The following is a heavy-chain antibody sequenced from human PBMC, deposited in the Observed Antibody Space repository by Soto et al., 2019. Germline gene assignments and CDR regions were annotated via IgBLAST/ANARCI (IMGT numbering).Heavy chain of an antibody. CDR3: ARWYGGEAYGLDV. CDR2: MNTDSGNT. D-gene: IGHD4-17*01. V-gene: IGHV1-8*01. Sequence: QVQLVQSGAEVKKPGASVKVSCKASGYTFANYDIHWVRQATGQGLEWLGWMNTDSGNTGYAQRLQGRVTMTRETFTSTAYLEATSLGSEDTAVYFCARWYGGEAYGLDVWGQGTTVTVSS. CDR1: GYTFANYD. J-gene: IGHJ6*02.